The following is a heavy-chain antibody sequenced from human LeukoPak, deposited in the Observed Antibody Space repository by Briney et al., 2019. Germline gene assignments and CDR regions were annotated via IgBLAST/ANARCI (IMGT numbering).Heavy chain of an antibody. CDR1: GYTFTSYY. V-gene: IGHV1-46*01. D-gene: IGHD3-22*01. Sequence: ASVKVSCKASGYTFTSYYMHWVRQAPGQGLGWMGIINPSGGSTSYAQKFQGRVTMTRDTSTSTVYMELSSLRSEDTAVYYCARDSMYYYDSSGYPDYWGQGTLVTVSS. CDR3: ARDSMYYYDSSGYPDY. J-gene: IGHJ4*02. CDR2: INPSGGST.